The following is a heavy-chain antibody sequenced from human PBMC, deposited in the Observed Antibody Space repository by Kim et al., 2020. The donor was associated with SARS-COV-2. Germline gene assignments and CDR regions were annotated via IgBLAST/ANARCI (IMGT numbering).Heavy chain of an antibody. CDR3: ARDHRDSSGWYVHPDY. CDR1: GGTFSSYA. D-gene: IGHD6-19*01. Sequence: SVKVSCKASGGTFSSYAISWVRQAPGQGLEWMGRIIPILGIANYAQKFQGRVTITADKSTSTAYMELSSLRSEDTAEYYCARDHRDSSGWYVHPDYWGQGTLVTDSS. J-gene: IGHJ4*02. V-gene: IGHV1-69*04. CDR2: IIPILGIA.